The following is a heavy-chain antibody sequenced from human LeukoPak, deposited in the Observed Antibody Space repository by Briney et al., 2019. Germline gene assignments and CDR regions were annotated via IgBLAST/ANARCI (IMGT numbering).Heavy chain of an antibody. Sequence: GGSLRLSCAASGFTVSSSYMSWVRQAPGKGLEWVSVIHSGGKTYYADSVKGRFSISRDNSKNTLYLQMNSLRAEDTAVYYCARDRAVTTPYYYYGMDVWGQGTTVTVSS. D-gene: IGHD4-17*01. V-gene: IGHV3-53*05. CDR3: ARDRAVTTPYYYYGMDV. CDR1: GFTVSSSY. J-gene: IGHJ6*02. CDR2: IHSGGKT.